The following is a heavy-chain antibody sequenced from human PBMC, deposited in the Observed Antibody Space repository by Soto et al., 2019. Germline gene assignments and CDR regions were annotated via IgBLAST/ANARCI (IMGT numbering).Heavy chain of an antibody. CDR2: IYPGDSDT. D-gene: IGHD6-13*01. CDR3: SSTSIAAAGKDYNWFDP. V-gene: IGHV5-51*01. Sequence: EVQLVQSGAEVKKPGESLKISCKGSGYSFTSYWIGWVRQMPGKGLEWLGIIYPGDSDTRYSPSFQGQVTISADKSISTAYLQWSSLKASDTAMYYCSSTSIAAAGKDYNWFDPWGQGTLVTVSS. J-gene: IGHJ5*02. CDR1: GYSFTSYW.